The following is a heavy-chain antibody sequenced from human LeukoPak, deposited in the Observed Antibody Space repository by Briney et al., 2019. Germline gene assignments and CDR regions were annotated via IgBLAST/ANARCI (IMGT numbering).Heavy chain of an antibody. Sequence: PSETLSLTCTVSGGSISSRSYYWGWIRQPPGKGLEWIGSIYYSGSTYYNPSLKSRVTISVDTSKSQFSLKLSSVPAADTAVYYCARATDYYGSGSYPGGPFDIWGQGTMVTVSS. V-gene: IGHV4-39*07. D-gene: IGHD3-10*01. J-gene: IGHJ3*02. CDR1: GGSISSRSYY. CDR2: IYYSGST. CDR3: ARATDYYGSGSYPGGPFDI.